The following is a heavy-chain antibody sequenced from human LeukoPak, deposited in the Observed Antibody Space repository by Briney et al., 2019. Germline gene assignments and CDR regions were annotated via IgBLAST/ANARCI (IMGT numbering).Heavy chain of an antibody. D-gene: IGHD1-1*01. CDR1: GGSFSGYY. Sequence: SETLSLTCAVYGGSFSGYYWSWTRQPPGKGLEWIGEISHSGGTSYNPSLKSRVTISVDTSKNQFSLKLSSVTAADTAVYYCARDPIHNWNDSGDYWGQGTLVTVSS. V-gene: IGHV4-34*01. CDR2: ISHSGGT. J-gene: IGHJ4*02. CDR3: ARDPIHNWNDSGDY.